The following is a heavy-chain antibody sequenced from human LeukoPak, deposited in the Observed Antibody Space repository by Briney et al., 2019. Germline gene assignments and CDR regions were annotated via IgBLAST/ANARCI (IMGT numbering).Heavy chain of an antibody. CDR3: ARSEYSSSSDEAFYYYYYGMDV. Sequence: SETLSLTCTVSGGSISSYYWSWIRQPPGKGLEWIGYIYYSGSTNYNPSLKSRVTISVDTSKNQFSLKLSSVTAADTAVYCCARSEYSSSSDEAFYYYYYGMDVWGQGTTVTVSS. CDR1: GGSISSYY. J-gene: IGHJ6*02. D-gene: IGHD6-6*01. CDR2: IYYSGST. V-gene: IGHV4-59*08.